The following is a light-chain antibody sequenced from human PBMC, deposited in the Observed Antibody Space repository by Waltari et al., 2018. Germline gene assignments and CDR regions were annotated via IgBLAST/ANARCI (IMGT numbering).Light chain of an antibody. CDR3: QQYGSSPPT. CDR2: GAS. V-gene: IGKV3-20*01. J-gene: IGKJ1*01. CDR1: QSVSSSY. Sequence: EIVLTQSPGTLSLSPGERATLSCRASQSVSSSYLAWYQQKPSQAPRLLIYGASSRATGIPDRFSGSGSGTDFTLTISRLEPEDFAVYYCQQYGSSPPTFGQGTKVEIK.